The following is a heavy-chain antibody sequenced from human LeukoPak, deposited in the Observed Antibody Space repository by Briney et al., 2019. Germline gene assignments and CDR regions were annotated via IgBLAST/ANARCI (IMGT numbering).Heavy chain of an antibody. J-gene: IGHJ5*02. D-gene: IGHD3-10*01. V-gene: IGHV1-8*01. CDR3: ARMFKDAFGTNTDWFDP. Sequence: GASVKVSCKASGYTFTSYGINWVRQATGQGLEWMGWMNPNSGNTGYAQKFQGRVTMTRNTAISTAYMELRSPRSEDTAVYYCARMFKDAFGTNTDWFDPWGQGTLVTVSS. CDR2: MNPNSGNT. CDR1: GYTFTSYG.